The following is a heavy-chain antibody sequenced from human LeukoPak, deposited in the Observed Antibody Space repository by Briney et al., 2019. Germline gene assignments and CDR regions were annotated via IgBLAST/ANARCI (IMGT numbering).Heavy chain of an antibody. CDR3: ARGRYGSGSYVQSHNYFDY. V-gene: IGHV3-23*01. J-gene: IGHJ4*02. CDR2: ISGSGGST. CDR1: GFTFSSYA. Sequence: GGSLTLSCAASGFTFSSYAMSWVRRAPGKGLEWVSAISGSGGSTYYADSVKGRFTISRDNSKNTLYLQMNSLRAEDTAVYYCARGRYGSGSYVQSHNYFDYWGQGTLATVSS. D-gene: IGHD3-10*01.